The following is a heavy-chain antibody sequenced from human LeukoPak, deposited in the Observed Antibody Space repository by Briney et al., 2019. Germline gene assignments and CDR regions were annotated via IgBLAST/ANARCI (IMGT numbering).Heavy chain of an antibody. D-gene: IGHD5-24*01. V-gene: IGHV3-11*01. CDR3: ARDGDGYNCKLEY. CDR2: ISTSGSTI. CDR1: GFTFSDYY. J-gene: IGHJ4*02. Sequence: GGSLRLSCAASGFTFSDYYMSWIRQAPGKGLEWISYISTSGSTIFYANSVEGRSTISRDNAKNSLYLQMNSLRAEETAVYYCARDGDGYNCKLEYWGQGTLVTVSS.